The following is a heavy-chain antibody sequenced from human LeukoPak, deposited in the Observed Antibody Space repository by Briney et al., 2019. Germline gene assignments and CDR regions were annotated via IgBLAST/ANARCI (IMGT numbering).Heavy chain of an antibody. V-gene: IGHV3-7*01. CDR3: ARVKTYYDFWSGYYPWYFDY. Sequence: GGSLRLSCAASGFTFSSYWMSWVRQAPGKGLEWVANIKQDGSEKYYVDSVKGRFTISRDNAKNSLFLQMNSLRAEDTAVYYCARVKTYYDFWSGYYPWYFDYWGQGTLVTVSS. J-gene: IGHJ4*02. D-gene: IGHD3-3*01. CDR2: IKQDGSEK. CDR1: GFTFSSYW.